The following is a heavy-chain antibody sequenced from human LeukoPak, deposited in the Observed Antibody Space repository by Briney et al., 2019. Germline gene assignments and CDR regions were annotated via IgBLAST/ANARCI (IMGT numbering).Heavy chain of an antibody. CDR3: ARVPTYYYGSGSRTNWFDP. V-gene: IGHV1-8*03. CDR2: MNPNRGNT. D-gene: IGHD3-10*01. J-gene: IGHJ5*02. Sequence: ASVKVSCKASGYTFTSYDINWVRQATGQGLEWMGWMNPNRGNTGYAQKFQGRVTITRNTSISTAYMELSSLRSEDTAVYYCARVPTYYYGSGSRTNWFDPWGQGTLVTVSS. CDR1: GYTFTSYD.